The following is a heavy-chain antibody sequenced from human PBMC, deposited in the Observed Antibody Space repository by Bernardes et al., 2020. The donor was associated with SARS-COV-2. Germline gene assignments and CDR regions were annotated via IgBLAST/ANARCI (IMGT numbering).Heavy chain of an antibody. CDR2: TNSDGSII. CDR3: VRVRGWYGYYYGMDV. V-gene: IGHV3-74*01. J-gene: IGHJ6*02. CDR1: GVTVNTHW. Sequence: GGSLRLSCTASGVTVNTHWMHWVRQAPGKGLEWVSRTNSDGSIISYADSVKGRFTISRDNAKNTVYLEMNSLRVEDTAVYYCVRVRGWYGYYYGMDVWGQGTTVTVSS. D-gene: IGHD6-19*01.